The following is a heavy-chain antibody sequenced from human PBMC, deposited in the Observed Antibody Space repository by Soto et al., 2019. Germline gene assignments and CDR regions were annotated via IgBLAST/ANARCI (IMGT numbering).Heavy chain of an antibody. J-gene: IGHJ3*02. Sequence: PGGSLRLSCAASGFTFSSYAMHWVRQAPGKGLEWVAVISYDGSNKYYADSVKGRFTISRDNSKNTLYLQMNSLRAEDTAVYYCARNRPSAIAARPAGAFDIWGQGTMVTVSS. CDR1: GFTFSSYA. D-gene: IGHD6-6*01. CDR3: ARNRPSAIAARPAGAFDI. CDR2: ISYDGSNK. V-gene: IGHV3-30-3*01.